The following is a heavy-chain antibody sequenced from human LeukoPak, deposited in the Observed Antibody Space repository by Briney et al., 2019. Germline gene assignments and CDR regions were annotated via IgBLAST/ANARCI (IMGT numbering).Heavy chain of an antibody. J-gene: IGHJ3*02. V-gene: IGHV3-49*03. CDR3: TTDSIVATIGWVAFDI. D-gene: IGHD5-12*01. Sequence: GGSLRLSCTTSGFSFADEALSWFRQAPGKGLEWVGFIRRKASGGAIEYAASVKGRFTISRDDSKNTLYLQMNSLKTEDTAVYYCTTDSIVATIGWVAFDIWGQGTMVTVSS. CDR1: GFSFADEA. CDR2: IRRKASGGAI.